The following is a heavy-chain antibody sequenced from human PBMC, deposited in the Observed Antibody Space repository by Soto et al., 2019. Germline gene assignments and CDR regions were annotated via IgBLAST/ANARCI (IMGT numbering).Heavy chain of an antibody. CDR1: GFSVTVYY. D-gene: IGHD4-17*01. Sequence: NPXGCLRLSCAASGFSVTVYYMGWIRQAPGKGLEFVSYISSSGNTIFYANSVKGRFTISRDNAKNSLSLQVNSLRAEDTGLYYCARNTYTVTADYWGQGTLVTVSS. CDR3: ARNTYTVTADY. CDR2: ISSSGNTI. V-gene: IGHV3-11*01. J-gene: IGHJ4*02.